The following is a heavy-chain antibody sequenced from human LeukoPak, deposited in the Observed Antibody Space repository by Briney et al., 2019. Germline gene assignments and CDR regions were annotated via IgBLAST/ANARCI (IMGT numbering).Heavy chain of an antibody. Sequence: PSETLSLTCAVYGGSFSSYYWSWIRQPPGKGLEWIGEINHSGSTNYNPSLKSRVTISVDTSKNQFSLKLSSVTAADTAVYYCARFHSGSYTRDCWGQETLVTVSS. CDR3: ARFHSGSYTRDC. CDR2: INHSGST. J-gene: IGHJ4*02. CDR1: GGSFSSYY. D-gene: IGHD1-26*01. V-gene: IGHV4-34*01.